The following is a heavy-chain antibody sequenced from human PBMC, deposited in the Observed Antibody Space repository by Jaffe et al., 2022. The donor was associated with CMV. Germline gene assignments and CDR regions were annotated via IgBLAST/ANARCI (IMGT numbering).Heavy chain of an antibody. CDR3: ANLYGGYNYYYYGMDV. CDR2: ISGSGGST. V-gene: IGHV3-23*01. CDR1: GFTFSSYA. D-gene: IGHD5-12*01. J-gene: IGHJ6*02. Sequence: EVQLLESGGGLVQPGGSLRLSCAASGFTFSSYAMSWVRQAPGKGLEWVSAISGSGGSTYYADSVKGRFTISRDNSKNTLYLQMNSLRAEDTAVYYCANLYGGYNYYYYGMDVWGQGTTVTVSS.